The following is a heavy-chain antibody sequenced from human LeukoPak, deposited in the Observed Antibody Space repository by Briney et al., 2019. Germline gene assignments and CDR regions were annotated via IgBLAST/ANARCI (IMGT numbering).Heavy chain of an antibody. J-gene: IGHJ4*02. V-gene: IGHV4-39*07. CDR1: GGSISSSSYY. Sequence: PSETLSLTCTVSGGSISSSSYYWGWIRQPPGKGLEWIGSIYYSGSTYYNPSLKSRVTISVDTSKNQFSLKLSSVTAADTAVYYCARESGSDNWGQGTLITVSS. CDR3: ARESGSDN. CDR2: IYYSGST. D-gene: IGHD1-26*01.